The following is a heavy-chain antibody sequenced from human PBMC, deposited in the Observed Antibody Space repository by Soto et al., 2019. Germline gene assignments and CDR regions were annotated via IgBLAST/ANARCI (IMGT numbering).Heavy chain of an antibody. V-gene: IGHV3-74*01. CDR3: ARSYIPVPAALYYYYYYYMDV. D-gene: IGHD2-2*01. Sequence: GESLRLSCAASGFTFSSYWMHWVRQAPGKGLVWVSRINSDGSSTSYADSVKGRFTISRDNAKNTLYLQMNSLRAEDTAVYYCARSYIPVPAALYYYYYYYMDVWGKGTTVTVSS. CDR2: INSDGSST. CDR1: GFTFSSYW. J-gene: IGHJ6*03.